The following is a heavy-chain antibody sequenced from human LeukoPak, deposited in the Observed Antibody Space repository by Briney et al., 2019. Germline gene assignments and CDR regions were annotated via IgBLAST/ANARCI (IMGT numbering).Heavy chain of an antibody. Sequence: GGSLRLSCAASGFTFSDHDMSWNRQAPGKGLEWVSYISASGDTIYYADSVKGRFTISRDNARNSLYLQMSSLRAEDTAVYYCAARSVASNPEAYWGQGTLVTVSS. V-gene: IGHV3-11*01. CDR1: GFTFSDHD. D-gene: IGHD5-24*01. CDR2: ISASGDTI. CDR3: AARSVASNPEAY. J-gene: IGHJ4*02.